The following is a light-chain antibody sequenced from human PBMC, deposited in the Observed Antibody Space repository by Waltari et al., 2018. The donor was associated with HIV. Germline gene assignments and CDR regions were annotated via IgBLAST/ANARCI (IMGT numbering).Light chain of an antibody. CDR1: QNVSSY. V-gene: IGKV3-11*01. CDR3: QQRSNWPPRYS. Sequence: ENVLTQSPATLSLSPGERATLSCRAGQNVSSYLAWYQQKPGQAPRLLIYGASNRATGIPARFSGSRSGTDCTLTINSLEPEDFAFYYCQQRSNWPPRYSFGQGTKLEIK. CDR2: GAS. J-gene: IGKJ2*03.